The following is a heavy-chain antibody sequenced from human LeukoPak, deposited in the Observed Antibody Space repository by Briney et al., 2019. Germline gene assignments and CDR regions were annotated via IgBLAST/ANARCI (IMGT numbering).Heavy chain of an antibody. CDR3: ARENWGD. Sequence: GGSLRLSCAASGFTFSSFWMHWVRQAPGKGLVWVSRIKSDGSSTSYADSVRGRFTISRDNAKNTLYLQMNSLRVEDTAVYYCARENWGDWGQGTLVTVSS. D-gene: IGHD7-27*01. CDR1: GFTFSSFW. V-gene: IGHV3-74*01. CDR2: IKSDGSST. J-gene: IGHJ4*02.